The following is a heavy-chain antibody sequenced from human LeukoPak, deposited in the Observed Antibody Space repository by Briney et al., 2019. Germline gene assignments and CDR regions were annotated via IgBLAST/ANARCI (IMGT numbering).Heavy chain of an antibody. Sequence: GGSLRLSCAASGFTFRSYWMGWVRQAPGKGLEWVANIKQDGSERYYVDSVKGRFTISRDNAKNSLYLQMNSLRAEDTAVYYCARRAYCGGDCYRYDYWGQGTLVTVSS. D-gene: IGHD2-21*02. J-gene: IGHJ4*02. V-gene: IGHV3-7*03. CDR1: GFTFRSYW. CDR2: IKQDGSER. CDR3: ARRAYCGGDCYRYDY.